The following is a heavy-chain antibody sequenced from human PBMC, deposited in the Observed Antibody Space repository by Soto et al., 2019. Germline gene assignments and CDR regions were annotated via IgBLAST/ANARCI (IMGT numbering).Heavy chain of an antibody. V-gene: IGHV3-66*01. D-gene: IGHD3-10*01. CDR3: AREGTVIRGIYYSYAMAV. Sequence: PGGSLRLSCAASGFTVSSNYMSWVRQAPGKGLEWVSVIYSGGSTYYADSVKGRFTISRDNSKNTLYLQMNNLRVEDTAVYYCAREGTVIRGIYYSYAMAVWGQGTTVTVSS. J-gene: IGHJ6*02. CDR1: GFTVSSNY. CDR2: IYSGGST.